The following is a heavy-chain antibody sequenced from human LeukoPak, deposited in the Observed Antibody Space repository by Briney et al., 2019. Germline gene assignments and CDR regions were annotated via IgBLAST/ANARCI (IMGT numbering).Heavy chain of an antibody. J-gene: IGHJ4*02. D-gene: IGHD3-10*01. CDR1: GFTFDDYG. Sequence: GGSLRLSCAASGFTFDDYGMSWVRQAPGKGLEWVSSINWNGGRKGYADSVKGRFTISRDNANNSLYLQMNSLRAEDTAVYYCARDVYGSGMGAYWGQGTLVTVSS. V-gene: IGHV3-20*04. CDR3: ARDVYGSGMGAY. CDR2: INWNGGRK.